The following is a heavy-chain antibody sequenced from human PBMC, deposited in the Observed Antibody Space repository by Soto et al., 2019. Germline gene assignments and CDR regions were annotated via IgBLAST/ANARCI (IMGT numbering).Heavy chain of an antibody. CDR3: AKDHLLRPDTAMVIVSYNWFDP. CDR2: ISGSGGST. V-gene: IGHV3-23*01. CDR1: GFTFSSYA. D-gene: IGHD5-18*01. J-gene: IGHJ5*02. Sequence: PGGSLRLSCAASGFTFSSYAMSWVRQAPGKGLEWVSAISGSGGSTYYADSVKGRFTISRDNSKNTLYLQMNSLRAEDTAVYYCAKDHLLRPDTAMVIVSYNWFDPWGQGTLVTVSS.